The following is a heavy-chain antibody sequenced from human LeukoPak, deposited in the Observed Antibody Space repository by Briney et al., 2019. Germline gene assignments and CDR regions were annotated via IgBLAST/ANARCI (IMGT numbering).Heavy chain of an antibody. CDR2: IKQDGTEK. J-gene: IGHJ3*02. CDR1: GFTFTTYW. D-gene: IGHD3-22*01. CDR3: ARDSYGGYYSLDAFDI. V-gene: IGHV3-7*01. Sequence: GGSLRLSCAASGFTFTTYWMSWVRQAPGKGLEWVANIKQDGTEKYYVDSVKGRFTISRDNAKNSLYLQMNSLRAEDTAVYYCARDSYGGYYSLDAFDIWGQGTMVTVSS.